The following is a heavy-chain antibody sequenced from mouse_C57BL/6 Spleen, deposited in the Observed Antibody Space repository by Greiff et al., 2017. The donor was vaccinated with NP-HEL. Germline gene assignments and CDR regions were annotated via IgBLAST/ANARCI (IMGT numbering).Heavy chain of an antibody. D-gene: IGHD1-1*01. Sequence: VQLQQSGAELVRPGASVKLSCKASGYTFTDYYINWVKQRPGQGLEWIARIYPGSGNTYYNEKFKGKATLTAEKSSSTAYMQLSSLTSEDSAVYFCAREGYGSSPAWFAYWGQGTLVTVSA. CDR3: AREGYGSSPAWFAY. J-gene: IGHJ3*01. CDR1: GYTFTDYY. V-gene: IGHV1-76*01. CDR2: IYPGSGNT.